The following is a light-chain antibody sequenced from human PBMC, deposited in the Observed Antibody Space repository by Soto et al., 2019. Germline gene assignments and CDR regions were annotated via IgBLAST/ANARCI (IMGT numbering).Light chain of an antibody. CDR3: KHDNSWPRRYT. Sequence: EVEMTQSPATLSVSPWEGATLSCRASQSVNSNLAWYQQRPGQAPRLLIYGASTRATGIPARFSGSGSGTEVTLTIVSLQSENFAIYYGKHDNSWPRRYTLGQGTKVDIK. J-gene: IGKJ2*01. CDR1: QSVNSN. V-gene: IGKV3-15*01. CDR2: GAS.